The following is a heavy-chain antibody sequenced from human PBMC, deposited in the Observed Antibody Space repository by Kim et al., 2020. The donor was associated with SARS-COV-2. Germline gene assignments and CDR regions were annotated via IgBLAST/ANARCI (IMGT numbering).Heavy chain of an antibody. CDR3: VTGKGYYYDT. Sequence: GSTYYGDSVKGRFTMSRDKYKSMVYLQMSSLRVDDTAVYYCVTGKGYYYDTWGQGTLVIVSS. J-gene: IGHJ4*02. CDR2: GST. V-gene: IGHV3-64D*06. D-gene: IGHD3-22*01.